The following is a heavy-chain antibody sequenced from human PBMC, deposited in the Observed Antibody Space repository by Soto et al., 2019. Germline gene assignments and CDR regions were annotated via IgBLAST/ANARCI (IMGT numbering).Heavy chain of an antibody. J-gene: IGHJ5*02. CDR2: IYYSGST. CDR1: GGSISSYY. CDR3: ARVGDGRTGPYVLFDP. Sequence: SETLSLTCTVSGGSISSYYWSWIRQPPGKGLEWIGYIYYSGSTNYNPSLKSRVTISVDTSKSQVSLKLTSVTAADTAVYYCARVGDGRTGPYVLFDPPGQGTLVTLPS. V-gene: IGHV4-59*01. D-gene: IGHD3-10*01.